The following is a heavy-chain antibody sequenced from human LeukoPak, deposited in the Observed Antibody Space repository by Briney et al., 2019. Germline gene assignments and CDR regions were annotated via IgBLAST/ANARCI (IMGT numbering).Heavy chain of an antibody. J-gene: IGHJ5*01. CDR1: GYSFTTHD. Sequence: PGASVKVSCKASGYSFTTHDINWVRQSTGQGLEWMGWMNPNSGKSGYAQKFQGRVTMTRDTSISTDYMELSSLGSDDTAVYYCARESGLTDNWLDSWGQGTLVIVSS. CDR2: MNPNSGKS. CDR3: ARESGLTDNWLDS. V-gene: IGHV1-8*01. D-gene: IGHD5-12*01.